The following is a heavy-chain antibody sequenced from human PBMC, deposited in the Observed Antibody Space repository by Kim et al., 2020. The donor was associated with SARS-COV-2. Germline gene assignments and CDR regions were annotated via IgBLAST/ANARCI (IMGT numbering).Heavy chain of an antibody. Sequence: SETLSLTCTVSGGSISSSSYYWGWIRQPPGKGLEWIGSIYYSGSTYYNPSLKSRVTISVDTSKNQFSLKLSSVTAADTAVYYCARHTAMAPLYFDFWGQGTLVTVSS. V-gene: IGHV4-39*01. CDR2: IYYSGST. D-gene: IGHD5-18*01. CDR3: ARHTAMAPLYFDF. J-gene: IGHJ4*02. CDR1: GGSISSSSYY.